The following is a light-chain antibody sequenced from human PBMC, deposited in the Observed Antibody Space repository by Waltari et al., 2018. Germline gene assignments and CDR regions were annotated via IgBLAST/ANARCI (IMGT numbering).Light chain of an antibody. Sequence: DIVMTQSPDSLAVSLGERATINCKSSQSVLYSSNNKNYLAWYQQKPGQPPKLSIYWACTRDSGVPDRFSGSGSGTDFTLTISSLQAEDVAVYYCQQYYSTPLTFGGGTKVEIK. CDR1: QSVLYSSNNKNY. J-gene: IGKJ4*01. CDR2: WAC. V-gene: IGKV4-1*01. CDR3: QQYYSTPLT.